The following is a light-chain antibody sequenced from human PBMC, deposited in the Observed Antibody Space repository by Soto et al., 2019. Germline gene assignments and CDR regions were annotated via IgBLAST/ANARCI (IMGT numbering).Light chain of an antibody. Sequence: DVQMTQSPSTLSASVGDRVTITCRASQSVNSWLAWYQLKPGKAPKLLIYKASSLESGVPSRFSGSGSVTEFTLTIGSLQPDDFASYYCQQYDSYPRAFGQGTKVEI. CDR2: KAS. J-gene: IGKJ1*01. V-gene: IGKV1-5*03. CDR3: QQYDSYPRA. CDR1: QSVNSW.